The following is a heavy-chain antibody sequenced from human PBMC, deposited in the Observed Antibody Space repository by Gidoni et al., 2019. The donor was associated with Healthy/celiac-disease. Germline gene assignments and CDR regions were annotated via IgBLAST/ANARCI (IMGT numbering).Heavy chain of an antibody. CDR2: ISSSGSTI. Sequence: QVQLVESGGGLVKPGGSLRLSCAASGFTFSDYYMSWIRQAPGKGLEWVSYISSSGSTIYYADSVKGRFTISRDNAKNSLYLQMNSLRAEDTAVYYCARDTLYYDILTGYRADDAFDIWGQGTMVTVSS. CDR3: ARDTLYYDILTGYRADDAFDI. CDR1: GFTFSDYY. V-gene: IGHV3-11*01. D-gene: IGHD3-9*01. J-gene: IGHJ3*02.